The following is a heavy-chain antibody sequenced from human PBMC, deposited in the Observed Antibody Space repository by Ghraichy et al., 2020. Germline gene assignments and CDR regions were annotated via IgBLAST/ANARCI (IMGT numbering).Heavy chain of an antibody. CDR2: IYSGGST. CDR3: AGQQGMAARPVDY. D-gene: IGHD6-6*01. CDR1: GFTVSSNY. J-gene: IGHJ4*02. V-gene: IGHV3-53*01. Sequence: GGSLRLSCAASGFTVSSNYMSWVRQAPGKGLEWVSVIYSGGSTYYADSVKGRFTISRDNSKNTLYLQMNSLRAEDTAVYYCAGQQGMAARPVDYWGQGTLVTVSS.